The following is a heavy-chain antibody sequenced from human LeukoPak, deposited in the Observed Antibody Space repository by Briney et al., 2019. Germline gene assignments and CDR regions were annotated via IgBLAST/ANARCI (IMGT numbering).Heavy chain of an antibody. V-gene: IGHV3-43D*03. CDR2: ISWDGGST. Sequence: GGSLRLSCAASGFTFDDYAMHWVRQAPGKGLEWVSLISWDGGSTYYADSVKGRFTISRDNSKNSLYLQMNSLRAEDTALYYCAKSLRVLRYFDWFDYWGQGTLVTVSS. CDR1: GFTFDDYA. J-gene: IGHJ5*01. D-gene: IGHD3-9*01. CDR3: AKSLRVLRYFDWFDY.